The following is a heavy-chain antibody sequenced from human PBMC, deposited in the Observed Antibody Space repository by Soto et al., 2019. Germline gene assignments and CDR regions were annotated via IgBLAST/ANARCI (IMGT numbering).Heavy chain of an antibody. D-gene: IGHD4-4*01. CDR3: ARARTPTESDF. J-gene: IGHJ4*02. CDR2: LNTYNGNT. Sequence: QIQLVQSEGEVRQPGASVKVSCKTSGYTFTNYGVTWVRQAPGQGLEWMGWLNTYNGNTKYAQKLQGRVTMTTDTSTSTAYVELRSLRSDDTAVYYCARARTPTESDFWGQGTLVTVSS. CDR1: GYTFTNYG. V-gene: IGHV1-18*01.